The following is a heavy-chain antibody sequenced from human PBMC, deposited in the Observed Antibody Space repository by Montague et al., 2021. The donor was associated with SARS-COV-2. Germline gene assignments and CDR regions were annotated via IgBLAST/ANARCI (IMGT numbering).Heavy chain of an antibody. J-gene: IGHJ4*02. V-gene: IGHV3-9*01. CDR3: AAATYGSIAY. Sequence: SLRLSCAASGFTFPDYAMHWVRRAPGKGLEWVLGINWNGNSRGYADSVKGRFTISRDNAANSLFLQMRSLRPEDTALYYCAAATYGSIAYWGQGNLFTVSS. CDR2: INWNGNSR. D-gene: IGHD3-10*01. CDR1: GFTFPDYA.